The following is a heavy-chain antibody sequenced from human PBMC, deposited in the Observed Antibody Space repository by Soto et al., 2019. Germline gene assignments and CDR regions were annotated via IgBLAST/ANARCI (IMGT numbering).Heavy chain of an antibody. Sequence: EVQLVESGGGLVQPGRSLRLSCAASGFTFDDYAMHWVRQVPGKGLEWVSGISWNGGVVGYVDSVKGRFTISRDNAKNSLDLQMNSLRAEDTALYYCAKLDDYYDSSGPGYWGQGTLVTVSS. V-gene: IGHV3-9*01. J-gene: IGHJ4*02. CDR2: ISWNGGVV. CDR1: GFTFDDYA. CDR3: AKLDDYYDSSGPGY. D-gene: IGHD3-22*01.